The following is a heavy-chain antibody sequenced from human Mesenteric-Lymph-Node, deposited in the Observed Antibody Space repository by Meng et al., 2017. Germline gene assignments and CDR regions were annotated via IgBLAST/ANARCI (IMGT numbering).Heavy chain of an antibody. D-gene: IGHD2-2*02. Sequence: ASVKVSCKASGYTFTSYGISWVRQAPGQGLEWMGWISAYNGNKNYAQKLQGRVTMTTDTSTSTAYMELSSLRSEDTAVYYCARGPPSQPLLYKVSEYHGMDVWGQGTTVTVSS. CDR2: ISAYNGNK. J-gene: IGHJ6*02. CDR3: ARGPPSQPLLYKVSEYHGMDV. V-gene: IGHV1-18*01. CDR1: GYTFTSYG.